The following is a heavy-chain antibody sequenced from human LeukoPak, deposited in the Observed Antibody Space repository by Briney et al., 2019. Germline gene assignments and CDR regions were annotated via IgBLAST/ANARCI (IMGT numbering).Heavy chain of an antibody. J-gene: IGHJ4*02. CDR2: INHSGST. V-gene: IGHV4-34*01. CDR1: GGSFSGYY. D-gene: IGHD1-26*01. CDR3: ARASGSYNIDY. Sequence: PSETLSLTCAVYGGSFSGYYWSWIRQPPGKGLEWIGGINHSGSTNYNPSLKSRVTISVDTSKNQFSLKLSSVTAADPAVYYCARASGSYNIDYWGQGTLVTVSS.